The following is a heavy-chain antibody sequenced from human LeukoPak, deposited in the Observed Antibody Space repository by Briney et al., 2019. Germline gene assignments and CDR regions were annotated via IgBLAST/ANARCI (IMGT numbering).Heavy chain of an antibody. CDR1: GGSFSGYY. CDR3: ARLEIAAAGNRWFDP. V-gene: IGHV4-34*01. D-gene: IGHD6-13*01. CDR2: INRSGST. Sequence: PSETLSLTCAVYGGSFSGYYWSWIRQPPGKGLEWIGEINRSGSTNYNPSLKSRVTISVDTSKNQFSLKLSSVTAADTAVYYCARLEIAAAGNRWFDPWGQGTLVTVSS. J-gene: IGHJ5*02.